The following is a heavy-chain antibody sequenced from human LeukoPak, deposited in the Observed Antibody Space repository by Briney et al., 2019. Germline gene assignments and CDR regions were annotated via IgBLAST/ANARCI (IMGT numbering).Heavy chain of an antibody. D-gene: IGHD3-10*01. Sequence: QAGGSLRLSCAASGFTFSSYGMHWVRQAPGKGLEWVAVIWYDGSNKYYADSVKGRFTISRDNSKNTLYLQMNSLRAEDTAVYYCARGYYGSGSYLVYFDYWGQGTLVTVSS. V-gene: IGHV3-33*01. J-gene: IGHJ4*02. CDR2: IWYDGSNK. CDR3: ARGYYGSGSYLVYFDY. CDR1: GFTFSSYG.